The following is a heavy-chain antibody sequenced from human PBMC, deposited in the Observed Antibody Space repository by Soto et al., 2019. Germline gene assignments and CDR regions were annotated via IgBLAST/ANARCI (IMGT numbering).Heavy chain of an antibody. D-gene: IGHD3-22*01. CDR3: AHSLIGYYYDSSGSNWFDP. J-gene: IGHJ5*02. Sequence: QITLKESGPTLVKPTQTLTLTCTFSGFSLSTSGVGVGWIRQPPGKALEWLALIYWDDDKRYSPSLKSRLTITKDTSKNQVALTMTNMDPVETATYYCAHSLIGYYYDSSGSNWFDPWGQGTLVTVSS. V-gene: IGHV2-5*02. CDR1: GFSLSTSGVG. CDR2: IYWDDDK.